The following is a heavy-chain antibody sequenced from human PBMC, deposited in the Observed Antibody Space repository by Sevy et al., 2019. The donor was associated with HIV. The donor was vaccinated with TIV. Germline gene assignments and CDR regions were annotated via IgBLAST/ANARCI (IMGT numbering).Heavy chain of an antibody. CDR2: ISGSGGST. D-gene: IGHD2-15*01. Sequence: GGSLRLSCAASGFTFSSYAMSWVRQAPGKGLEWVSAISGSGGSTYYADSVKGRFTISRDNSKNTLYLLMNSLRAEDTAVYYCAKDRRPCSGGSCYSDYWGQGTLVTVSS. J-gene: IGHJ4*02. CDR3: AKDRRPCSGGSCYSDY. V-gene: IGHV3-23*01. CDR1: GFTFSSYA.